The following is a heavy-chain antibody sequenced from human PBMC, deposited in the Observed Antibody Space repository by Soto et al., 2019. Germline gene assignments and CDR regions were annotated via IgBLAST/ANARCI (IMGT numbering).Heavy chain of an antibody. J-gene: IGHJ4*02. CDR2: ISSSSSYI. V-gene: IGHV3-21*01. D-gene: IGHD3-22*01. Sequence: EVQLVESGGGLVKPGGSLRLSCAASGFTFSSYSMNWVRQAPGKGLEWVSSISSSSSYIYYADSVKGRFTISRDNAKNSLYLQMNSLRAEDTAVYYCARAADITMIVFDYWGQGTLVTVSS. CDR3: ARAADITMIVFDY. CDR1: GFTFSSYS.